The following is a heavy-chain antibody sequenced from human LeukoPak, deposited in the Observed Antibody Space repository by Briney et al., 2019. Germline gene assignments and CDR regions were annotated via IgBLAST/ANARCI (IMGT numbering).Heavy chain of an antibody. Sequence: SETLSLTCTVSGGSISSYYWSWIRQPPGKGLEWIGYIYYSGSTNYNPSLKSRVTISVDTSRNQFSLKLSSVTAADTAVYYCARARRRNYGAPDYWGQGTLVTVSS. D-gene: IGHD4-17*01. CDR2: IYYSGST. V-gene: IGHV4-59*01. CDR1: GGSISSYY. CDR3: ARARRRNYGAPDY. J-gene: IGHJ4*02.